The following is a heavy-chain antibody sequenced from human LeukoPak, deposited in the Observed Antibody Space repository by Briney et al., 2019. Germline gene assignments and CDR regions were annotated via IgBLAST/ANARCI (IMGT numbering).Heavy chain of an antibody. CDR1: GGTFSSYA. Sequence: SVKVSCKASGGTFSSYAISWVRQAPGQGLEWMGGIIPIFGTANYAQKFQGRVTITADESTSTAYMELSSLRSEDTAVYYCARGYVYSSGWYNWLDPWGQGTLVTVSS. CDR2: IIPIFGTA. J-gene: IGHJ5*02. V-gene: IGHV1-69*13. D-gene: IGHD6-19*01. CDR3: ARGYVYSSGWYNWLDP.